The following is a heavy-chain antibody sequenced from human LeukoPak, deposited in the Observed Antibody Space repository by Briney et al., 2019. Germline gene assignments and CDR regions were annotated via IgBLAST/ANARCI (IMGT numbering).Heavy chain of an antibody. CDR1: GGSFSGYY. Sequence: SETLSLTCAVYGGSFSGYYWSWIRQPPGKGLEWIGEINHSGSTNYNPSLKSRVTISVDTSKNQFSLKLSSVTAADTAVYYCARIGSGWPYCYYYYGMDVWGQGTTVTVSS. D-gene: IGHD6-19*01. CDR3: ARIGSGWPYCYYYYGMDV. V-gene: IGHV4-34*01. J-gene: IGHJ6*02. CDR2: INHSGST.